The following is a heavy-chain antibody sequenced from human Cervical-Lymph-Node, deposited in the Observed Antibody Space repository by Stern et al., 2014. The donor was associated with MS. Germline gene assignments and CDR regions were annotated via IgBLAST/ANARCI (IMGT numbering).Heavy chain of an antibody. Sequence: EVQLVESGAEVRKPGDSLKISCKTSGYRFINNWIAWVRQVPGKGLEWNGLIYPSDSDVRYSPSFQGHVSISVDKSISTAYLQWNSLKASDTGVYYCARWSVACDSWGQGALITVSS. CDR1: GYRFINNW. V-gene: IGHV5-51*03. CDR2: IYPSDSDV. J-gene: IGHJ4*02. CDR3: ARWSVACDS.